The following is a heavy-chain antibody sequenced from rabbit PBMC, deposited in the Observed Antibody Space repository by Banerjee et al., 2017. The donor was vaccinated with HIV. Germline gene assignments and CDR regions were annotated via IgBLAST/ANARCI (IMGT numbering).Heavy chain of an antibody. CDR2: IYAGSSGST. CDR3: ARDYINGYSDYVFNL. Sequence: QSLEESGGDLVKPGASLTLTCTASGFSFSNSYYMCWVRQAPGKGLEWIACIYAGSSGSTYYASWAKGRFTISKTSSTTVTLQMTSLTAADTATYFCARDYINGYSDYVFNLWGQGTLVTVS. J-gene: IGHJ4*01. CDR1: GFSFSNSYY. V-gene: IGHV1S40*01. D-gene: IGHD6-1*01.